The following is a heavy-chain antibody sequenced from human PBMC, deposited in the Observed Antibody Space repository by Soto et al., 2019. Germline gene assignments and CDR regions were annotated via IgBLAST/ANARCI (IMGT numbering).Heavy chain of an antibody. J-gene: IGHJ6*02. CDR3: ARVPFFKGSGKSYYYYYYGMDV. V-gene: IGHV1-18*04. CDR2: ISAYNGNT. D-gene: IGHD3-10*01. Sequence: ASVKVSCKASGYTFTSYGISWVRQAPGQGLEWMGWISAYNGNTNYAQKLQGRVTITTDTSTSTAYMELRSLRSDDTAVYYCARVPFFKGSGKSYYYYYYGMDVWGQGTTVTVSS. CDR1: GYTFTSYG.